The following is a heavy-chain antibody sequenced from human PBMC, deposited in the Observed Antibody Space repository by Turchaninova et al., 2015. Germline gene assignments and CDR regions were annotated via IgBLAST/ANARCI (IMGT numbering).Heavy chain of an antibody. CDR3: ARDHNWGFDS. D-gene: IGHD7-27*01. Sequence: DVQLVESGGGLVQPGGSLRLSCAASGLPFSTFSMNCVRKATGTGLEWISHFSGWNAAIDYAEAVQVRFTIYRDNAKSSLYLQMNSLRAEDTCVYYCARDHNWGFDSWGQGTLVTVSS. J-gene: IGHJ4*02. V-gene: IGHV3-48*04. CDR1: GLPFSTFS. CDR2: FSGWNAAI.